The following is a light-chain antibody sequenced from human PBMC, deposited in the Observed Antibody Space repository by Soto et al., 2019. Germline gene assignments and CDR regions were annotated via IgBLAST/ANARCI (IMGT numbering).Light chain of an antibody. J-gene: IGKJ1*01. CDR1: QGMSNY. CDR3: QRYNSAPQT. CDR2: AAY. V-gene: IGKV1-27*01. Sequence: DIQMTQSPSSLSASVGDRVTITCRASQGMSNYLAWYQQTPGEVPNLLIYAAYTLQSGVQSRFSGSGSGTDFTLTISGLQPEDVATYYCQRYNSAPQTFGQGTKVEIK.